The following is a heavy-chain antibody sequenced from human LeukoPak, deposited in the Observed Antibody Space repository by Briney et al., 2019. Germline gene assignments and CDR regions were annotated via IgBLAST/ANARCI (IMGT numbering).Heavy chain of an antibody. Sequence: PGGSLRLSCAASGFTVSSNYMSWVRQPPGKGLEWIAYIHDSGSSNYNPSLKSRVTISIDTSKKQISLRLSSVTAADTAVYYCAREGYMGQPDYWGQGTLVTVSS. J-gene: IGHJ4*02. V-gene: IGHV4-59*02. CDR1: GFTVSSNY. CDR2: IHDSGSS. D-gene: IGHD5-18*01. CDR3: AREGYMGQPDY.